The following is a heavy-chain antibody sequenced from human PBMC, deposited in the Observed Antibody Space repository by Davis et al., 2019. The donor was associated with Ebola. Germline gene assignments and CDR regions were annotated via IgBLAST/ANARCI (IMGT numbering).Heavy chain of an antibody. V-gene: IGHV4-31*03. CDR3: ARGGRRITTYAVVCCGMDV. CDR2: IYYTGTT. CDR1: GDSIGSSSYY. Sequence: MPSETLSLTCTVSGDSIGSSSYYWSWIRQHPEKGLEWIGYIYYTGTTYYNPSLKSRVTIAVETSKNQLSLSLTSVTAADTAVYYCARGGRRITTYAVVCCGMDVWGQGTTVTVSS. D-gene: IGHD3-3*01. J-gene: IGHJ6*02.